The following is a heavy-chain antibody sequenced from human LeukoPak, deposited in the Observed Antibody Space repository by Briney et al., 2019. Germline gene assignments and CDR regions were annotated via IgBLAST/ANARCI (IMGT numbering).Heavy chain of an antibody. Sequence: ASVKVSCKASGYTFTNYALNWVRQAPGQGLEWMGWINTNTGNPTYAQGLTGRFVFSLDTPVSTAYLQISSLKAEDTAVYYCARTMVTTIVDYWGQGTLVTVSS. D-gene: IGHD4-17*01. J-gene: IGHJ4*02. CDR2: INTNTGNP. CDR1: GYTFTNYA. CDR3: ARTMVTTIVDY. V-gene: IGHV7-4-1*02.